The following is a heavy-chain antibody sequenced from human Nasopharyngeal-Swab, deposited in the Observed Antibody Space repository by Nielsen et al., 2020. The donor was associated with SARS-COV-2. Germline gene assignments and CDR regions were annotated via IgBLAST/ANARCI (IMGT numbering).Heavy chain of an antibody. D-gene: IGHD6-13*01. V-gene: IGHV5-51*01. CDR1: GYNFTSYW. Sequence: GGSLRLSCKGSGYNFTSYWIGWVRQMPGKGLEWMGIIYPGDSDTRYSPSFQGQVTISADKSISTAYLQWSSLKASDTAMYYCARHVGSSWYLDAFDIWGQGTMVTVSS. J-gene: IGHJ3*02. CDR3: ARHVGSSWYLDAFDI. CDR2: IYPGDSDT.